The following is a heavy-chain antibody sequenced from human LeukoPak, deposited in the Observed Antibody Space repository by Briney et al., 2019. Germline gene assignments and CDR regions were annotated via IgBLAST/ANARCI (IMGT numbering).Heavy chain of an antibody. CDR3: ARDRNSNLRLGF. V-gene: IGHV4-4*02. CDR1: GGSINSSNW. Sequence: SETLSLTCAVSGGSINSSNWWSWVRQPPGKGLEWIGQILHSGSANYNPSLKSRVTMSVDKSNNQFSLRLSSVTAADTAVYYCARDRNSNLRLGFWGQGALVTVSS. D-gene: IGHD5-12*01. J-gene: IGHJ4*02. CDR2: ILHSGSA.